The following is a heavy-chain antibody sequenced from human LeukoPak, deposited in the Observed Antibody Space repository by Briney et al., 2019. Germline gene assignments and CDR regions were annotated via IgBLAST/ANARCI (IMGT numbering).Heavy chain of an antibody. CDR3: ARHVSGYSYDY. Sequence: SETLSLTCAVYGGSFSGYYWSWIRQPPGKGLEWIGEINHSGSTNYNPSLKSRVTISVDTSKNQFSLKLSSVAAADTAVYYCARHVSGYSYDYWGQGALVTVSS. J-gene: IGHJ4*02. CDR2: INHSGST. V-gene: IGHV4-34*01. D-gene: IGHD5-18*01. CDR1: GGSFSGYY.